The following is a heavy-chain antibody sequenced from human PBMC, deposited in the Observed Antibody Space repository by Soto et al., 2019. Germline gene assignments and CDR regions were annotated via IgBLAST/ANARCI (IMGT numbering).Heavy chain of an antibody. J-gene: IGHJ3*01. CDR1: GFIFNSYA. V-gene: IGHV3-30*03. D-gene: IGHD2-2*01. CDR3: TTDPQVPAAVSNGFDF. Sequence: QVQLVESGGGVVQPGRSLRLSCAGSGFIFNSYAIHWVRQAPGKGLEWVAVISAGRNEKYADSVKGRFIISRDNSKSTVYLEMNGLRTEDTAVYYCTTDPQVPAAVSNGFDFWGQGTMVTVSP. CDR2: ISAGRNE.